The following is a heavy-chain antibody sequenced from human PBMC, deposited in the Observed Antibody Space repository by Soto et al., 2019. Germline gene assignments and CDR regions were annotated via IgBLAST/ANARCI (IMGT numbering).Heavy chain of an antibody. CDR2: ISGSGGST. CDR1: GFTFSSYA. D-gene: IGHD3-3*01. V-gene: IGHV3-23*01. Sequence: GGSLRLSCAASGFTFSSYAMSWVRQAPGKGLEWVSAISGSGGSTYYADYVKGRFTISRDNSKNTLYLQVNSLRAEDTAVYYCAKDGHDFWSGYSHYFDYWGQGTLVTVSS. CDR3: AKDGHDFWSGYSHYFDY. J-gene: IGHJ4*02.